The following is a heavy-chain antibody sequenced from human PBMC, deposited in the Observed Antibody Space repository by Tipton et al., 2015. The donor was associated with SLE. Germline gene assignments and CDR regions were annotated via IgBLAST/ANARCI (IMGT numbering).Heavy chain of an antibody. CDR2: ISSSSSYI. Sequence: SLRLSCAASGFTFSRYSMNCVRQAPGKGLEWVSSISSSSSYIYYADSVKGRCTISRDNAKNSLYLQMNSLRAEDTAVYYCARDRSGYDYPYFDYWGQGTMVTVSS. CDR1: GFTFSRYS. D-gene: IGHD5-12*01. CDR3: ARDRSGYDYPYFDY. V-gene: IGHV3-21*03. J-gene: IGHJ4*03.